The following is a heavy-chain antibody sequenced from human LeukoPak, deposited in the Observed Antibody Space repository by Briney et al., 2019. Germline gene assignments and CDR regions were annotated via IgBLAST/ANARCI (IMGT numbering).Heavy chain of an antibody. CDR2: ISAYNGNT. J-gene: IGHJ5*02. V-gene: IGHV1-18*01. D-gene: IGHD1-26*01. Sequence: ASVTLCLSSAASTFTCYGISREREPPGQGLGRVGWISAYNGNTNYAQKLQGRVTMTTDTSTSTAYMELRSLRSDDTAVYYCARSGAVGANNWFDPWGQGTLVTVSS. CDR1: ASTFTCYG. CDR3: ARSGAVGANNWFDP.